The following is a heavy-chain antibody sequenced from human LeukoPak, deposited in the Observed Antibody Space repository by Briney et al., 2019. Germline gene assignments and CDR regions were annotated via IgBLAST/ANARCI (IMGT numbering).Heavy chain of an antibody. J-gene: IGHJ4*02. CDR3: ARVSSVPTPRALDY. CDR1: GFSFSTFS. CDR2: ISGSSNYI. V-gene: IGHV3-21*01. D-gene: IGHD4/OR15-4a*01. Sequence: GGSLRLSCAASGFSFSTFSMNWVRQAPGKGPEWVPSISGSSNYIFYTDSVKGRFTVSRDKAKNSLYLQMISLRGEDTAVYYCARVSSVPTPRALDYWGQGTLVTVSS.